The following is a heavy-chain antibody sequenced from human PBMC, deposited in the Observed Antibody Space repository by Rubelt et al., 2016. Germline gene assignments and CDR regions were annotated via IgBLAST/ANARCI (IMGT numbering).Heavy chain of an antibody. J-gene: IGHJ6*02. CDR3: ARQGATSRGWGASCYGMDV. CDR1: GDSISSYY. CDR2: VHSSGSS. D-gene: IGHD5-12*01. V-gene: IGHV4-59*08. Sequence: QMQLEESGPGLVKPSETLSLTCTVSGDSISSYYWSWIRQPPGRGLEWIGYVHSSGSSTYNPSLKSRVTISVDTSKNHFSLKVSSATAADTAVYYCARQGATSRGWGASCYGMDVWGQGTTVSVSS.